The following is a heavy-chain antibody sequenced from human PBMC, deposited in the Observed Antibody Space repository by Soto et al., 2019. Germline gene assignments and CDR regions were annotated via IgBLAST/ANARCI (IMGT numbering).Heavy chain of an antibody. V-gene: IGHV4-30-2*01. J-gene: IGHJ4*02. Sequence: QLQLQESGSGLVKPSQTLSLTCAVSGGSISSGGYSWSWIRQPQGKGLEWIGYIYHSGSTYYNPSLNSRVTISVDRSKNQFSQKLSSVTAADTAVYYCARASTTVTTLDYWGQGTLVTVSS. CDR2: IYHSGST. CDR1: GGSISSGGYS. D-gene: IGHD4-17*01. CDR3: ARASTTVTTLDY.